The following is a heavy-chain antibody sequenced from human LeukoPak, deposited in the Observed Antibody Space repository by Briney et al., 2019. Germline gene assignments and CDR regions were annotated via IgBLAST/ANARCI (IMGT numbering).Heavy chain of an antibody. CDR3: ARYPGLRNYFDY. Sequence: PSETLSLTCTVSGGSISSYYWSWIRQPPGKGLEWIGYIYYSGSTNYNPSLKSRVTISVDTSKNQFSLKLSSVTAADTAVYYCARYPGLRNYFDYWGQGTLVTVSS. CDR1: GGSISSYY. V-gene: IGHV4-59*01. CDR2: IYYSGST. D-gene: IGHD1-14*01. J-gene: IGHJ4*02.